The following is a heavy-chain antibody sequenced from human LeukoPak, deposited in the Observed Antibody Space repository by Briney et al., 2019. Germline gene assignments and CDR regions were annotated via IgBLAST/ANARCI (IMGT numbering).Heavy chain of an antibody. CDR3: ARSRYGTTWSSSWEFDY. Sequence: GGSLRLSCAASGFTVSSNYMNWVRQAPGKGLEWVSVIYSGGSTYYADSVKGRFAISRDNSKNTLYLQMNSLRAEDTAVYYCARSRYGTTWSSSWEFDYWGQGTLVTVSS. V-gene: IGHV3-66*01. J-gene: IGHJ4*02. CDR2: IYSGGST. D-gene: IGHD6-13*01. CDR1: GFTVSSNY.